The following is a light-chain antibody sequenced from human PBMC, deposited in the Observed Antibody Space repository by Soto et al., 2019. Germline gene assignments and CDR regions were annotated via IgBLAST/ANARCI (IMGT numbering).Light chain of an antibody. J-gene: IGKJ4*01. V-gene: IGKV3-11*01. CDR3: QQRSNWPLT. CDR1: QSVSSY. Sequence: EIVLTQSPATLSLSPGERATISCRASQSVSSYLAWYQQKPVQAPRLLIYDASNRATGIPARFSGSGSGTDFTLTISSLEPEDFAVYYCQQRSNWPLTFGGGTKVDI. CDR2: DAS.